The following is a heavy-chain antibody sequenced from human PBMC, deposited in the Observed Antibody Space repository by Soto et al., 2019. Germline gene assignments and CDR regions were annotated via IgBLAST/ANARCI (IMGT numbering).Heavy chain of an antibody. Sequence: QVQLVQSGAEVKKPGSSVKVSCKAAGGTFSSYAISWVRQAPGQGLEWMGGIIPIFGTANYAQKFQGRATITADESTSTAYMELSSLTSEDTAVYYCARGVGATWIAYSYGMDVWGQGTTVTVSS. J-gene: IGHJ6*02. CDR1: GGTFSSYA. D-gene: IGHD1-26*01. CDR3: ARGVGATWIAYSYGMDV. CDR2: IIPIFGTA. V-gene: IGHV1-69*01.